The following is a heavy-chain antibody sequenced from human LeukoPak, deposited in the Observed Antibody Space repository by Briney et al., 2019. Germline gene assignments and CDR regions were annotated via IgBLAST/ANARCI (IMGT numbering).Heavy chain of an antibody. CDR3: ARYPRFGMTTAWFDP. Sequence: PGGSLRLSCAASGFTFSSYSMNWVRQAPGKGLEWVSSISSSSSYIYYADSVKGRFTISRDNAKNSLYLQTNSLRAEDTAVYYCARYPRFGMTTAWFDPWGQGTLVTVSS. V-gene: IGHV3-21*01. D-gene: IGHD4-11*01. CDR2: ISSSSSYI. CDR1: GFTFSSYS. J-gene: IGHJ5*02.